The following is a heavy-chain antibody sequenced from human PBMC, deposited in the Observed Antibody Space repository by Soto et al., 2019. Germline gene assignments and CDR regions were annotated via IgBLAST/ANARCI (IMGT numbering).Heavy chain of an antibody. V-gene: IGHV4-39*01. CDR1: GDSITNSNYY. J-gene: IGHJ5*02. D-gene: IGHD3-16*02. CDR2: IYYIGST. CDR3: AGRNSLASVSLNFRELSNYKWIDP. Sequence: SETLSLTCTVSGDSITNSNYYWGWFRQPPGKGLEWIASIYYIGSTYYYPSLKSRVTISVDTSSNLFSLNLNSVTASDTAVYYCAGRNSLASVSLNFRELSNYKWIDPWGPGTLVTVSS.